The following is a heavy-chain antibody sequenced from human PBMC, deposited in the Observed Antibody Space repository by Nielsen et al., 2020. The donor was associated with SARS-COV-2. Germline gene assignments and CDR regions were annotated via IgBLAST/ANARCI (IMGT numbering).Heavy chain of an antibody. V-gene: IGHV4-59*12. J-gene: IGHJ4*02. CDR1: GGSISSYY. CDR2: IYYSGST. CDR3: VVTRVY. Sequence: SETLSLTCTVSGGSISSYYWSWIRQPPGKGLEWIGYIYYSGSTNYNPSLKSRVTISRDNAKNTLYLQMYSLRAEDTAVYYCVVTRVYWGQGTLVTVSS. D-gene: IGHD4-23*01.